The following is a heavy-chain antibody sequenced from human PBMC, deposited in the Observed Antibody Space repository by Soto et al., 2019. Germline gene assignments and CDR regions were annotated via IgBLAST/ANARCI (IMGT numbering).Heavy chain of an antibody. J-gene: IGHJ6*03. Sequence: QVQLVQSGAEVKKPGASVKVSCKASGYTFTSYAMHWVRQAPGQRLEWMGWINAGNGNTKYSQKFQRRVTITRDTNASTAYMELSSLRSEDTAVYYCARLGWGVTGTTYYYYYMDVWGKGTTVTVSS. CDR2: INAGNGNT. V-gene: IGHV1-3*01. D-gene: IGHD1-7*01. CDR1: GYTFTSYA. CDR3: ARLGWGVTGTTYYYYYMDV.